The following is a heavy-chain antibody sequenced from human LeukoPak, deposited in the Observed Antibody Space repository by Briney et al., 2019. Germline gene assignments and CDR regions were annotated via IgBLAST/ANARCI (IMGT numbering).Heavy chain of an antibody. Sequence: GGSLRLSCAASGFTVSSNYMSWVRQAPGKGLEWVSVIGGNGGSTDYADSVKGRFTISRDNSRNTLYLQMNSLRAEDTAIYYCAKSPPHYYDSSGYYWLENYFDYWGQGTLVTVSS. V-gene: IGHV3-23*01. CDR2: IGGNGGST. CDR3: AKSPPHYYDSSGYYWLENYFDY. J-gene: IGHJ4*02. D-gene: IGHD3-22*01. CDR1: GFTVSSNY.